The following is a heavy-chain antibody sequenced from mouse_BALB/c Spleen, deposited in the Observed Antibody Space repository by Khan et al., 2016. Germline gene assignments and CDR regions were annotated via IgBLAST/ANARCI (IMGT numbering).Heavy chain of an antibody. CDR2: KWRGGST. CDR1: GFSLTSYG. Sequence: QVQLKQSGPGLVQPSQSLSITCTVSGFSLTSYGVHWVRQPPGKGLEWLGVKWRGGSTDYNAAVMSRLSITKDHYKSQVFFKMNSLQADDAAIYDFLRYAMDYWGQGSSVTVSS. J-gene: IGHJ4*01. D-gene: IGHD1-1*01. V-gene: IGHV2-5*01. CDR3: LRYAMDY.